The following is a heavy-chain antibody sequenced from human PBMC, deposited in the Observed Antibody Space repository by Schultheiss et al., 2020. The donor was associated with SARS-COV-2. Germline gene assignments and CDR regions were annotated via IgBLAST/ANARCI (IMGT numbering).Heavy chain of an antibody. J-gene: IGHJ6*02. CDR3: AKDIGGYCSGGSCYDYYYYGMDV. D-gene: IGHD2-15*01. V-gene: IGHV3-9*01. Sequence: GGSLRLSCAASGFTFDDYAMHWVRQAPGKALEWVSAIGTAGDTYYPGSVKGRFTISRENAKNSLYLQMNSLSAEDTALYYCAKDIGGYCSGGSCYDYYYYGMDVWGQGTTVTVSS. CDR2: IGTAGDT. CDR1: GFTFDDYA.